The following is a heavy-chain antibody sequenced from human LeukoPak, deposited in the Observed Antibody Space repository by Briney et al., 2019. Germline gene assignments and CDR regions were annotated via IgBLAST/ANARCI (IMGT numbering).Heavy chain of an antibody. CDR3: AKQSGYGSGSYYLDY. Sequence: SETLSLTCTVSGGSMSSYYWSWIRQPPGKGLEYIGYIYYSGSTNYNPSLKSRVTISVDTSKNQFSLKLSSVTAADTAVYYCAKQSGYGSGSYYLDYWGQGTLVTVSS. D-gene: IGHD3-10*01. CDR2: IYYSGST. CDR1: GGSMSSYY. V-gene: IGHV4-59*08. J-gene: IGHJ4*02.